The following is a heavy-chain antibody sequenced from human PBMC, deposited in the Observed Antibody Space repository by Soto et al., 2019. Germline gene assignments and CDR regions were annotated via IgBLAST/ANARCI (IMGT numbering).Heavy chain of an antibody. CDR1: GGTFSSYA. J-gene: IGHJ5*02. V-gene: IGHV1-69*06. CDR3: ARMELAGPYNWFDP. D-gene: IGHD1-26*01. CDR2: IIPMFGTA. Sequence: QVQLVQSGAGVKKPGSSVEVSCKASGGTFSSYAISWVRQAPGQGLEWMGGIIPMFGTANYAQKFQGRVTITAAKSTSTAYMELSSLRSEDTAVYYCARMELAGPYNWFDPWGQGTLVTVSS.